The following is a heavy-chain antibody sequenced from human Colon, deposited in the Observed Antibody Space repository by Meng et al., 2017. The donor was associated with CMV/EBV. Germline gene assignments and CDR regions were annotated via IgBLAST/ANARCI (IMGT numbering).Heavy chain of an antibody. Sequence: GESLKISCAASGFTFTQYPMNWVRQAPGKGLEWISYISTSGGYKFYADSVRGRFSISRDNAMNSLYLQIDSLRAEDTAVYFCAREFGVDNADFLDYWGQGTLVTVSS. CDR3: AREFGVDNADFLDY. V-gene: IGHV3-21*05. D-gene: IGHD3-3*01. CDR2: ISTSGGYK. CDR1: GFTFTQYP. J-gene: IGHJ4*02.